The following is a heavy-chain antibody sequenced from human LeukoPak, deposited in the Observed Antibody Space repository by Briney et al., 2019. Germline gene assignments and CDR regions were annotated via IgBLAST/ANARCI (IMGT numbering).Heavy chain of an antibody. D-gene: IGHD2-2*01. Sequence: SETLSLTCTVSGGSISSSSYYWGWIRQPPGKGLEWTGSIFYSGSTYYNPSLKSRVTISVATSKNQFSLKLGSVTASDSAVDYCARLGYCDSSSCYLHYHYYMDVWGKGTTVTVSS. CDR3: ARLGYCDSSSCYLHYHYYMDV. V-gene: IGHV4-39*01. J-gene: IGHJ6*03. CDR1: GGSISSSSYY. CDR2: IFYSGST.